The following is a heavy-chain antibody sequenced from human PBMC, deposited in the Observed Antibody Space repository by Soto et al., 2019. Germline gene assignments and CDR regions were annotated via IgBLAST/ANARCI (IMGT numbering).Heavy chain of an antibody. Sequence: QVQLVQSGAEVKKPGASVKVSCKASGYTFISYAIHWVRQAPGQRLEWMGRINVGNGDTKYSRNFQGRVTIARDTSANTAYMEVSRLTSEDTGIYYCARPGSYLIGAFDLWGQGTMVTVSS. CDR2: INVGNGDT. CDR3: ARPGSYLIGAFDL. V-gene: IGHV1-3*01. CDR1: GYTFISYA. D-gene: IGHD3-22*01. J-gene: IGHJ3*01.